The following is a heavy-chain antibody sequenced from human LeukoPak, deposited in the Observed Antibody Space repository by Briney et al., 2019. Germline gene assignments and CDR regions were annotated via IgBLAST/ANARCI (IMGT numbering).Heavy chain of an antibody. CDR3: ARDAYDFWSGYFVY. V-gene: IGHV4-4*07. CDR1: GGSISSYY. J-gene: IGHJ4*02. CDR2: IYTSGST. D-gene: IGHD3-3*01. Sequence: PSETLSLTCTVSGGSISSYYWSWIRQPAGKGLEWIGRIYTSGSTNYNPSLKSRVTMSVDTSKNQFSLKLSSVIAADTAVYHCARDAYDFWSGYFVYWGQGTLVTVSS.